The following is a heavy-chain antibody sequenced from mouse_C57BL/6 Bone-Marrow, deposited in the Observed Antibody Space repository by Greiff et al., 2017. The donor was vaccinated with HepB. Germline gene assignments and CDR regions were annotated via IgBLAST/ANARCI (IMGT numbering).Heavy chain of an antibody. Sequence: VQLVESGPGLVQPSQSLSITCTVSGFSLTSYGVHWVRQSPGKGLEWLGVIWSGGSTDYNAAFISRLSISKDNSKSQVFFKMNSLQADDTAIYYCARGSGSSPSYYFDYWGQGTTLTVSS. J-gene: IGHJ2*01. V-gene: IGHV2-2*01. CDR1: GFSLTSYG. CDR3: ARGSGSSPSYYFDY. D-gene: IGHD1-1*01. CDR2: IWSGGST.